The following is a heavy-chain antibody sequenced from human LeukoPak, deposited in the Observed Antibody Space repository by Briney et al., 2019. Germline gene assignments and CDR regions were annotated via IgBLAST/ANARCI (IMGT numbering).Heavy chain of an antibody. Sequence: GASVKVSCKASGYTFTSYAMNWVRQAPGQGLEWMGWINPNSGDTNYAQKFQGRVTLTRDTSISTAYMELSRLRSDDTAVYYCARVFDIWNSHFDYWGQGTLVTVSS. D-gene: IGHD3-3*01. CDR3: ARVFDIWNSHFDY. V-gene: IGHV1-2*02. CDR2: INPNSGDT. CDR1: GYTFTSYA. J-gene: IGHJ4*02.